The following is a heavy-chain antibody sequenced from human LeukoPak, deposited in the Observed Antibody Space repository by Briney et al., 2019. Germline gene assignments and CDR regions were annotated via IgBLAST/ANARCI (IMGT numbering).Heavy chain of an antibody. Sequence: GGSLRLSCAASGFTFSSYSMNWVRQAPGKGLEWVSSISSSSSYIYYADSVKGRFTISRDNAKNSLYLQMNSLGAEDTAVYYCARDGVYGDYVDYWGQGTLVTVSS. J-gene: IGHJ4*02. V-gene: IGHV3-21*04. CDR1: GFTFSSYS. D-gene: IGHD4-17*01. CDR2: ISSSSSYI. CDR3: ARDGVYGDYVDY.